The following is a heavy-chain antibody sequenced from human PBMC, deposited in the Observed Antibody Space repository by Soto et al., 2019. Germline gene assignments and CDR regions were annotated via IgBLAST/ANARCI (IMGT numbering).Heavy chain of an antibody. D-gene: IGHD5-12*01. J-gene: IGHJ6*02. CDR3: ARTGSGYDYYYYYGMDV. CDR1: GFTFSSYG. Sequence: GSLRLSCAASGFTFSSYGMHWVRQAPGKGLEWVAVIWYDGSNKYYADSVKGRFTISRDNSKNTLYLQMNSLRAEDTAVYYCARTGSGYDYYYYYGMDVWGQGTTVTVSS. V-gene: IGHV3-33*01. CDR2: IWYDGSNK.